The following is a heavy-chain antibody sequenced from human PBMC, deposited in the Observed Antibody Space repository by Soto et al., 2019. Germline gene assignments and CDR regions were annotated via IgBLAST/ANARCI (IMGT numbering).Heavy chain of an antibody. V-gene: IGHV1-24*01. CDR3: ATGVAAAVTGSFYYYYGMDV. D-gene: IGHD6-13*01. CDR2: FDPEDGET. CDR1: GYTLTELS. Sequence: ASVKVSCKVSGYTLTELSMHWVRQAPGKGLEWMGGFDPEDGETIYAQKFQGRVTMTGDTSTDTAYMELSSLRSEDTAVYYCATGVAAAVTGSFYYYYGMDVWGKGTTVTVSS. J-gene: IGHJ6*04.